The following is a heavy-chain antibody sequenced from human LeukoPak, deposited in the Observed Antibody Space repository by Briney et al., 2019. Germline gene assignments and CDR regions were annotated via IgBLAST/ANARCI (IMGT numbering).Heavy chain of an antibody. CDR3: PRESQYYYDSSGYYPLPFDY. CDR2: ISSSSSYI. D-gene: IGHD3-22*01. J-gene: IGHJ4*02. CDR1: GFTFSSYS. V-gene: IGHV3-21*01. Sequence: GGSLRLSCAASGFTFSSYSMNWVRQAPGKGLEWVSSISSSSSYIYYADSVKGRFTISRDNAKNSLYLQMNSLRAEDTAVYYCPRESQYYYDSSGYYPLPFDYWGQGTLVTVSS.